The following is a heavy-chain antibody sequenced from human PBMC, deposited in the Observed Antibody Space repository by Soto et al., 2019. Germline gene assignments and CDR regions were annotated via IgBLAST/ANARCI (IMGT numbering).Heavy chain of an antibody. J-gene: IGHJ6*02. V-gene: IGHV3-33*01. CDR2: IWYDGSNN. CDR1: GFTFSSYG. D-gene: IGHD4-4*01. CDR3: AIGEIEDYIEDYYYGMDV. Sequence: QVPLVESGGGVVQHGRSLSLSCAASGFTFSSYGMHWVRPATGKGLEWVAVIWYDGSNNYYADSVKGRITISRDNSQHPLDLQMNSLRAEDTAVDYCAIGEIEDYIEDYYYGMDVCGQGTTFTVSS.